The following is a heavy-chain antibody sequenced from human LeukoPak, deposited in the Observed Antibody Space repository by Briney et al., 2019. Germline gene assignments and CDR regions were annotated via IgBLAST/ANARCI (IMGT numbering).Heavy chain of an antibody. Sequence: SETLSLTCPVSGVSITNSDYYWGWIRQPPGKGLEWIATIYYSGSTYYNPSLKSRVTISVDTSKNQFSLKLNSVTAADTAVYYCASVYPIAAAGPIDYWGQGTLVTVSS. CDR3: ASVYPIAAAGPIDY. CDR2: IYYSGST. V-gene: IGHV4-39*07. CDR1: GVSITNSDYY. D-gene: IGHD6-13*01. J-gene: IGHJ4*02.